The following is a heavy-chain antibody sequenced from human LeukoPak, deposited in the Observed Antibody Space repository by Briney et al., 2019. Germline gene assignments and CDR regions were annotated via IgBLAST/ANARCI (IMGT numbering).Heavy chain of an antibody. CDR3: ARDLYDWNRAYYYYMDV. D-gene: IGHD1-1*01. CDR2: IIPIFGTA. CDR1: GYTFTGYY. Sequence: ASVKVSCKASGYTFTGYYMHWVRQAPGQGLEWMGGIIPIFGTANYAQKFQGRVTITADESTSTAYMELSSLRSEDTAVYYCARDLYDWNRAYYYYMDVWGKGTTVTVSS. V-gene: IGHV1-69*13. J-gene: IGHJ6*03.